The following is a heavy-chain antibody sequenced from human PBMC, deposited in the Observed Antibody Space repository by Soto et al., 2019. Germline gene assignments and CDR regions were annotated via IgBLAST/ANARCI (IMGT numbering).Heavy chain of an antibody. V-gene: IGHV3-33*01. J-gene: IGHJ6*02. CDR1: GFTFSSYG. D-gene: IGHD2-2*01. CDR2: IWYDGSNK. Sequence: GGSLRLSCAASGFTFSSYGMHWVRQAPGKGLEWVAVIWYDGSNKYYADSVKGRFTISRDNSKNTLYLQMNSLRAEDTAVYYCARDMWDIVVVPAASPYYYYGMDVWGQGTTVTVSS. CDR3: ARDMWDIVVVPAASPYYYYGMDV.